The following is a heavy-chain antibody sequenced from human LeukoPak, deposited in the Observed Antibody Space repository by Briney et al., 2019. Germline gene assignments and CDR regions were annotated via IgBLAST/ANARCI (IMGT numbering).Heavy chain of an antibody. J-gene: IGHJ4*02. CDR1: GFTFSSFS. CDR2: IIVSGAT. V-gene: IGHV3-23*01. Sequence: GGSLRLSCAASGFTFSSFSMTWVRQAPGKGLEWVSSIIVSGATYYADSVKGRFTISRDSFRGMLFLQMDSLRVENTAVHFCAKGSVGNPDFASWGQGALVTVSS. CDR3: AKGSVGNPDFAS.